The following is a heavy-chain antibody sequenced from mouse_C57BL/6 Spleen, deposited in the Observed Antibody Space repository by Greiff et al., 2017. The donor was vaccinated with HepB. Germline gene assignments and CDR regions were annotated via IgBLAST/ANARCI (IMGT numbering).Heavy chain of an antibody. J-gene: IGHJ1*03. CDR3: ARGVTTALRYFDV. D-gene: IGHD1-2*01. Sequence: VQLQQPGAELVRPGTSVKLSCKASGYTFTSYWMHWVKQRPGQGLEWIGVIDPSDSYTNYNQKFKGKATLTVDTSSSTAYMQLSSLTSEDSAVYYCARGVTTALRYFDVWGTGTTVTVSS. CDR1: GYTFTSYW. V-gene: IGHV1-59*01. CDR2: IDPSDSYT.